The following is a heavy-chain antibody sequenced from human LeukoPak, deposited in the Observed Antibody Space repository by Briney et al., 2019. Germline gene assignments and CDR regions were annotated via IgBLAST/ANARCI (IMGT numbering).Heavy chain of an antibody. CDR3: ASASWYVDTPPY. CDR2: IYYSGST. D-gene: IGHD6-13*01. CDR1: GGSISSTNYY. V-gene: IGHV4-39*07. J-gene: IGHJ4*02. Sequence: PSETLSLTCTVSGGSISSTNYYWGWIRQPPGKGLEWFVSIYYSGSTYYNPSLKSRVTITVDTSKTHFSLKLSSVTAADTAVYYCASASWYVDTPPYWGQGTLVTVSS.